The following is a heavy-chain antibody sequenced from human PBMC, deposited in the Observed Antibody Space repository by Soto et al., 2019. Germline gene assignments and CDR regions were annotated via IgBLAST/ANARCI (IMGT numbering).Heavy chain of an antibody. D-gene: IGHD1-26*01. Sequence: QVQLVQSGGEVQKPGASVSLSCKTSGYTFTNYGLTWVRQAPGQGLEWIGRVSAYNRNSNYAQKFEDRVTMTTDTSTKTAYLELRSLRSDDTAVYYCAIERQWEPLLYWGEGTLLTVSP. J-gene: IGHJ4*02. CDR2: VSAYNRNS. V-gene: IGHV1-18*04. CDR3: AIERQWEPLLY. CDR1: GYTFTNYG.